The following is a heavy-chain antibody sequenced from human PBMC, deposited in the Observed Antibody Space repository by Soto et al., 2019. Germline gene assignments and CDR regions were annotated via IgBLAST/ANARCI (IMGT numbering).Heavy chain of an antibody. Sequence: ASVKVSCKTSGYTFSTYPISWVRQAPGQGLEWVGWISTYNGKTNYGQKLQGRVTITTDTSTSTAYIDLRNLRSDDTAVYYCARDRVEAALGTFDQWGQGTLVTVSS. J-gene: IGHJ4*02. V-gene: IGHV1-18*01. CDR1: GYTFSTYP. D-gene: IGHD6-13*01. CDR2: ISTYNGKT. CDR3: ARDRVEAALGTFDQ.